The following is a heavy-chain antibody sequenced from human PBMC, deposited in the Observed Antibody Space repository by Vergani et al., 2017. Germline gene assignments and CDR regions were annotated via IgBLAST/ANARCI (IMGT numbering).Heavy chain of an antibody. CDR2: ISAYNGNT. CDR1: GYTFTSYG. Sequence: QVQLVQSGAEVKKPGASVKVSCKASGYTFTSYGISWVRQAPGQGLEWMGWISAYNGNTNYAQKLQGRVTMTTDTSTSTDYMELRSLRSDDTAVYYCARDAYYDSSGYYYGFDYWGQGTLVTVSS. J-gene: IGHJ4*02. CDR3: ARDAYYDSSGYYYGFDY. V-gene: IGHV1-18*01. D-gene: IGHD3-22*01.